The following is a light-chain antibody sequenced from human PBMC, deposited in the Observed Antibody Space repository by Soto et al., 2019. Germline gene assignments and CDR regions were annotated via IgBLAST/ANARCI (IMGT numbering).Light chain of an antibody. Sequence: ESVLTQSPGTLSLSPGERATLSCRASQSVSNNYLAWYQQKPGQAPRLLIYGASTRATGIPDRFSGSGSGTDFTLTISRLXXXXSAVYYCQQYGSSXTWTFGQGTKXEX. V-gene: IGKV3-20*01. CDR2: GAS. J-gene: IGKJ1*01. CDR1: QSVSNNY. CDR3: QQYGSSXTWT.